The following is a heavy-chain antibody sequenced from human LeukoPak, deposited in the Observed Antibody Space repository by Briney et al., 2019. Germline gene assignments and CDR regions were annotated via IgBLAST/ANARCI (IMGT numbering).Heavy chain of an antibody. Sequence: PSETLSLTCTVSGGSISSGYYWGWIRQPPGKGLEWIGSIYHSGSTYYNPSLKSRVTISVDTSKNQFSLKLSSVTAADTAVYYCARGRNVVVVAATSNWFDPWGQGTLVTVSS. CDR1: GGSISSGYY. J-gene: IGHJ5*02. D-gene: IGHD2-15*01. CDR3: ARGRNVVVVAATSNWFDP. CDR2: IYHSGST. V-gene: IGHV4-38-2*02.